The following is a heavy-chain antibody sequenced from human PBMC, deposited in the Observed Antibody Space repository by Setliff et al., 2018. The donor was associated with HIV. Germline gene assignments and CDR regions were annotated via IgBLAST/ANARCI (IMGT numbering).Heavy chain of an antibody. CDR2: VYNSGSA. V-gene: IGHV4-61*02. CDR1: GGSINSGTYY. Sequence: PSETLSLTCTVSGGSINSGTYYWSWIRQPAGKGLEWIGRVYNSGSANYNPSLTSRVTMSVDTTKNQFSLNLTSLTAADTAIYYCARGAEYPNWYFDLWGRGTLVTVSS. J-gene: IGHJ2*01. CDR3: ARGAEYPNWYFDL.